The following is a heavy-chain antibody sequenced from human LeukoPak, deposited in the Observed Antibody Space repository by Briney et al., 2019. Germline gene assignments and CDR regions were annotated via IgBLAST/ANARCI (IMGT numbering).Heavy chain of an antibody. V-gene: IGHV1-2*02. CDR2: INPHSGGT. J-gene: IGHJ4*02. CDR3: ARGGDNYDILTQ. D-gene: IGHD3-9*01. Sequence: ASMKVSCKASEYIFTGYYIHWVRQAPGQGLEWMGWINPHSGGTNYAQNFQDRVTMTGDTSISTAYMELSRLRSDDTAIYYCARGGDNYDILTQWGQGTLVTVSS. CDR1: EYIFTGYY.